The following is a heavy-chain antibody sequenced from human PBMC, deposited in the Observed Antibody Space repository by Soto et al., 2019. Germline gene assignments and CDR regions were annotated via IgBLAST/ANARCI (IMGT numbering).Heavy chain of an antibody. J-gene: IGHJ6*02. CDR3: ARGGAIVVVPAAIYYYYGMDV. CDR2: IYYSGST. CDR1: GGSISSGDYY. V-gene: IGHV4-30-4*01. Sequence: QVQLQESGPGLVKPSQTLSLTCTVSGGSISSGDYYWSWIRQPPGKGLEWIGYIYYSGSTYYNPSLKCRVTISVDTSKTQFSLKLSSVTAADSAVYYCARGGAIVVVPAAIYYYYGMDVWGQGTTVTVSS. D-gene: IGHD2-2*01.